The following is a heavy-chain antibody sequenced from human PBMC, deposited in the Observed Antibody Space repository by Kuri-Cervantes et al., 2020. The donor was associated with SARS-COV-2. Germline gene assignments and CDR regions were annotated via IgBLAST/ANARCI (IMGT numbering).Heavy chain of an antibody. V-gene: IGHV4-61*01. CDR3: AREVEGSDAFDI. J-gene: IGHJ3*02. CDR2: IYYSGST. CDR1: GGSISSSSYY. Sequence: ESLKISCTVSGGSISSSSYYWSWIRQPPGKGLEWIGYIYYSGSTNYNPSLKSRVTISVDTSKNQFSLKLSSVTAADTAVYYCAREVEGSDAFDIWGQGTMVTVSS.